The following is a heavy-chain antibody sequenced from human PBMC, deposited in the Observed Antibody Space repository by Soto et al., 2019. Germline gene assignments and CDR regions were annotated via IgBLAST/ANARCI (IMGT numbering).Heavy chain of an antibody. Sequence: ASVKVSCKASGYTFTGYYMHWVRQAPGQGLEWMGWINPNSGGTNYAQKFQGWVTMTRDTSISTAYMELSRLRSDDTAVYYCARVDPTYYYYGMDVWGQGTTVTVSS. CDR1: GYTFTGYY. CDR3: ARVDPTYYYYGMDV. D-gene: IGHD2-15*01. V-gene: IGHV1-2*04. CDR2: INPNSGGT. J-gene: IGHJ6*02.